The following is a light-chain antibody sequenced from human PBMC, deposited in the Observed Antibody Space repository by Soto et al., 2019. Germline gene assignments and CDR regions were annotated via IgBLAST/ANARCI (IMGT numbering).Light chain of an antibody. CDR3: QQYDKYST. Sequence: VQLRQSPSFLSASVGDRVTITCRASQGMSSYLAWYQQKPGKVPKLLIYAASTLQSGVPSRFSGSGSGTEFTLTVTSLQPEDFATYFCQQYDKYSTFGHGTKVDI. CDR2: AAS. CDR1: QGMSSY. J-gene: IGKJ1*01. V-gene: IGKV1-27*01.